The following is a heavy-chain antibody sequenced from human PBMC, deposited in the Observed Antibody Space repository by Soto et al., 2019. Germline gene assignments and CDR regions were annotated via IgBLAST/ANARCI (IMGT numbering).Heavy chain of an antibody. CDR1: GYSFTSYW. CDR2: IDPSDSYT. CDR3: AIDGVGMATITDY. V-gene: IGHV5-10-1*01. J-gene: IGHJ4*02. D-gene: IGHD5-12*01. Sequence: ESLKISCKGSGYSFTSYWISWVRQMPGKGLEWMGRIDPSDSYTNYSPSFQGHVTISADKSISTAYLQWSSLKASDTAMYYCAIDGVGMATITDYWGQGTLVTVSS.